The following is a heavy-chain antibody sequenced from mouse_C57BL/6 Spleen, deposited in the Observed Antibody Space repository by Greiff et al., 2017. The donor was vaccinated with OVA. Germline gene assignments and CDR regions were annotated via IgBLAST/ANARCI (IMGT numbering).Heavy chain of an antibody. CDR1: GYSITSGYY. CDR3: AYGNYGPNWYFDV. V-gene: IGHV3-6*01. Sequence: DVQLQESGPGLVKPSQSLSLTCSVTGYSITSGYYWNWIRQFPGNKLEWMGYLSYDCSNNYNPFPKNRISSTRDTSKNQFFLKLNSVTTEDTATYYCAYGNYGPNWYFDVWGTGTTVTVSS. D-gene: IGHD2-1*01. CDR2: LSYDCSN. J-gene: IGHJ1*03.